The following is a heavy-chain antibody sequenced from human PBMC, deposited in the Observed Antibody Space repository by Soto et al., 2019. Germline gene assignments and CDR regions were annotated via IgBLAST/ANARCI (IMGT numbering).Heavy chain of an antibody. V-gene: IGHV4-31*03. J-gene: IGHJ4*02. CDR1: GGSISSGGYY. Sequence: PSETLSLTCTVSGGSISSGGYYWSWIRQHPGKGLEWIGYIYYSGSTYYNPSLKSRVTISVDTSKNQFSLKLSSVTAADTAVYYCARFQGGSSFLYFDYWGQGALVTVSS. CDR3: ARFQGGSSFLYFDY. D-gene: IGHD5-12*01. CDR2: IYYSGST.